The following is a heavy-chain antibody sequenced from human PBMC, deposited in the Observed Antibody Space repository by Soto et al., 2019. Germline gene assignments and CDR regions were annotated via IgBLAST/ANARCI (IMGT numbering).Heavy chain of an antibody. J-gene: IGHJ6*02. V-gene: IGHV3-23*01. CDR2: ISGSGGST. D-gene: IGHD4-17*01. Sequence: PGGSLRLSCAASGFTLSSYAMSWVRQAPGKGLEWVSAISGSGGSTYYADSVKDRFTISRDNSKNTLYLQMNSLRAEDTAVYYCAKVEFTVTTSPHYYYGMDVWGQGTTVTVSS. CDR1: GFTLSSYA. CDR3: AKVEFTVTTSPHYYYGMDV.